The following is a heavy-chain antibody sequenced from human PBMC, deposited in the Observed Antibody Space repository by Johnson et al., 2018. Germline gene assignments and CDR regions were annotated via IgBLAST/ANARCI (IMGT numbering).Heavy chain of an antibody. CDR3: APDRTWSMVLDY. V-gene: IGHV3-33*01. D-gene: IGHD3-10*01. Sequence: VQLVESGGGVVQPGRSLRLSCAASGIDFRTYGMHWVRQAPGKGLEWVAVISYDGSNKFYADSVKGRFTISRDNSKNTLYLQMNSLRAEDTAVYYGAPDRTWSMVLDYWGQGTLVTVSS. J-gene: IGHJ4*02. CDR2: ISYDGSNK. CDR1: GIDFRTYG.